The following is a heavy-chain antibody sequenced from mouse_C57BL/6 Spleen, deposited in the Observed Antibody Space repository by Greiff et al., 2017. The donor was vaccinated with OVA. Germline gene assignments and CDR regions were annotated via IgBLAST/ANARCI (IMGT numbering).Heavy chain of an antibody. V-gene: IGHV1-50*01. CDR2: IDPSDSYT. CDR1: GYTFTSYW. D-gene: IGHD3-2*01. J-gene: IGHJ2*01. Sequence: QVQLKQPGAELVKPGASVKLSCKASGYTFTSYWMQWVKQRPGQGLEWIGEIDPSDSYTNYNQKFKGKATLTVDTSSSTAYMQLSSLTSEDSAVYYCAIRQLDYWGQGTTLTVSS. CDR3: AIRQLDY.